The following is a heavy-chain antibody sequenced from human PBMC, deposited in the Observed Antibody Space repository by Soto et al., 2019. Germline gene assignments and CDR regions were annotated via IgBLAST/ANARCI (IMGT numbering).Heavy chain of an antibody. Sequence: GGSLRLSCVASGFSFSNYNMNWVRQAPGKGLEWVSYITDSSDTVHYADSVRGRFTISRDNAESSLYLQMNSLRDEDTAVYFCARDFGHGYYLDYWGRGTLVTVSS. CDR3: ARDFGHGYYLDY. V-gene: IGHV3-48*02. D-gene: IGHD3-3*01. J-gene: IGHJ4*02. CDR1: GFSFSNYN. CDR2: ITDSSDTV.